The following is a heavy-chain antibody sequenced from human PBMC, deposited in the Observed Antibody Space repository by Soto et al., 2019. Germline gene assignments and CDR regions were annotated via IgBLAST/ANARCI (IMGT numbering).Heavy chain of an antibody. D-gene: IGHD1-26*01. Sequence: EVQLVESGGGLVQPGKSLRLSCAASGFTVDDYDMHWVRQAPGKGLEWVSGISWNSVTKGYADSVKGRITISRDNAKKSLYLQMNSLTPEDTALYYCAKDIKFRGVGTTVFDYWGQGTLVTVSS. CDR2: ISWNSVTK. J-gene: IGHJ4*02. CDR1: GFTVDDYD. CDR3: AKDIKFRGVGTTVFDY. V-gene: IGHV3-9*01.